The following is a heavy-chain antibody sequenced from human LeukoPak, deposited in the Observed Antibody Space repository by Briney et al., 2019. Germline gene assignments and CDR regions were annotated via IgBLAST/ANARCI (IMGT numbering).Heavy chain of an antibody. V-gene: IGHV4-59*06. J-gene: IGHJ4*02. Sequence: SETLSLTCTVSGGSISSYYWSWIRQHPGKGLEWIGSIYYSGSTNYSPSLQGRVTISLDTSRNQFSLKLSSVTAADTAVYYCASGDNDPLFDYWGQGTLVTVSS. CDR2: IYYSGST. CDR3: ASGDNDPLFDY. D-gene: IGHD6-25*01. CDR1: GGSISSYY.